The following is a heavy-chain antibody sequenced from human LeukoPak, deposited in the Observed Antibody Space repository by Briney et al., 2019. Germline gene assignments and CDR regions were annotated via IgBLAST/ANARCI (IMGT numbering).Heavy chain of an antibody. CDR1: GGSISSYY. CDR2: IYYSGST. D-gene: IGHD3-22*01. Sequence: SETLSPTCTVSGGSISSYYWSWIRQPPGKGLEWIGYIYYSGSTYYNPSLKSRVTISVDTSKNQFSLKLSSVTAADTAVYYCAREVYYYDSSAYYYFDYWGQGTLVTVSS. J-gene: IGHJ4*02. V-gene: IGHV4-30-4*01. CDR3: AREVYYYDSSAYYYFDY.